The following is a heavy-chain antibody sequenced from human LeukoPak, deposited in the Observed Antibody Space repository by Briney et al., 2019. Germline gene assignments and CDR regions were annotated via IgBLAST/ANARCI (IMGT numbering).Heavy chain of an antibody. CDR2: IYYSGST. V-gene: IGHV4-59*01. CDR3: AREDRGYYDSSGYYYVNDI. CDR1: GGSISSYY. D-gene: IGHD3-22*01. Sequence: SETLSLTCTVSGGSISSYYWSWIRQPPGKGLGWIGYIYYSGSTNYNPSLKSRVTISVDTSKNQFSLKLSSVTAADTAVYYCAREDRGYYDSSGYYYVNDIWGQGTMVTVSS. J-gene: IGHJ3*02.